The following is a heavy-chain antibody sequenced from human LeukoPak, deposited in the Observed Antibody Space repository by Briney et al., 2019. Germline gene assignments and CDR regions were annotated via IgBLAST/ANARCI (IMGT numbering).Heavy chain of an antibody. CDR3: ARDMTLGWFFDL. CDR1: GFTFSTYA. V-gene: IGHV3-23*01. J-gene: IGHJ2*01. D-gene: IGHD7-27*01. Sequence: PGGSLRLSCAASGFTFSTYAMTWMRQAPGKGLEWVSVISGSGDNTYYADSVKGRFTISRDNSKNTLYLQMNSLRADDTAVYYCARDMTLGWFFDLWGRGTLVTVSS. CDR2: ISGSGDNT.